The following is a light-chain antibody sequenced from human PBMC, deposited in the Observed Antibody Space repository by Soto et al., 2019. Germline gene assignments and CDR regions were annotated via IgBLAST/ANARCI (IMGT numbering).Light chain of an antibody. CDR1: SSDVGGYNY. Sequence: QSVLTQPASVSGSPGQSITISCTGTSSDVGGYNYVSWYQQHPGKAPKLMIYEVSNRPSGVSNRFSGSKSGNTASLTISGLQAEDEADYYCCSFTSITTYVFGTGTKVTV. CDR3: CSFTSITTYV. V-gene: IGLV2-14*01. J-gene: IGLJ1*01. CDR2: EVS.